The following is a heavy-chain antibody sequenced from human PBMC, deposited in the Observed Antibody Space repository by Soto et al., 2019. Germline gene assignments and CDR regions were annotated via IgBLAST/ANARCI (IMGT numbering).Heavy chain of an antibody. V-gene: IGHV4-34*12. J-gene: IGHJ4*02. CDR3: ATSQKGYNWNYFDH. D-gene: IGHD1-20*01. CDR1: GGSFSGYY. Sequence: SETLSLTCAVYGGSFSGYYWGWLRQSPGKGPEWIGSVFYTGFTSYNPSLESRVSVSVDTSKNQFSLKVSGVSAADTAVYYCATSQKGYNWNYFDHWGQGALVTVSS. CDR2: VFYTGFT.